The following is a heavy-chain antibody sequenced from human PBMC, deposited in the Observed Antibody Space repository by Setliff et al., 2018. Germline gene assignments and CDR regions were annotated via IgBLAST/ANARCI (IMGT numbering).Heavy chain of an antibody. D-gene: IGHD3-3*01. V-gene: IGHV7-4-1*02. CDR3: ASARPHFGVVIRSPPDY. Sequence: ASVKVSCKASAYTFTSYAMNWVRQAPGQGLEWMEWINTNTGNPTYAQGFTGRFVFSLDTSVSTAYLQISSLKAEDTAVYYCASARPHFGVVIRSPPDYWGQGTLVT. CDR1: AYTFTSYA. CDR2: INTNTGNP. J-gene: IGHJ4*02.